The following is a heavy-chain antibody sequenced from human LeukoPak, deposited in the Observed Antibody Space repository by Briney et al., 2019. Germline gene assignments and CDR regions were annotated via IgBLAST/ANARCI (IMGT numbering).Heavy chain of an antibody. CDR3: ARVSYYYDSRDY. Sequence: SETLSLTCTVSGYSISSGYYWGWIRQPPGKGLEWIGSIYHSGSTNYNPSLKSRVTISVDTSKNQFTLKLSSVTAADTAVYYCARVSYYYDSRDYWGQGTLVTVSS. CDR2: IYHSGST. CDR1: GYSISSGYY. D-gene: IGHD3-22*01. J-gene: IGHJ4*02. V-gene: IGHV4-38-2*02.